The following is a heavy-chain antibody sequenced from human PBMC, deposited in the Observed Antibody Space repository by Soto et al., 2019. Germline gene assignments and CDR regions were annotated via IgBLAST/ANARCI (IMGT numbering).Heavy chain of an antibody. CDR1: GFTFSSYG. CDR3: ARDNYDYVWGSDRPLDY. Sequence: QVQLVESGGGVVQPGRSLRLSCAASGFTFSSYGMHWVRQAPGKGLEWVAVIWYDGSNKYYADSVNGRFTISRDNSKNTLYLQMNSLRAEGTAVYYCARDNYDYVWGSDRPLDYWGQGTLVTVSS. J-gene: IGHJ4*02. D-gene: IGHD3-16*02. V-gene: IGHV3-33*01. CDR2: IWYDGSNK.